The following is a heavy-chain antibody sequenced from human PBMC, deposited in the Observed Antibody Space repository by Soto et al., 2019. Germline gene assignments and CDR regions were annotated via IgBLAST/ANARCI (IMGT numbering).Heavy chain of an antibody. Sequence: QVHLVQSGAEVKEPGASLKVSCKTSRFTFTTHAIHWVRQAPGQRFEWMGWINAGNGNTKYSQRFQDRVTISRDTSASTAYMELSSLTSEDRAVYYCARRNNSGPIDYWGQGTLVTVSS. CDR3: ARRNNSGPIDY. J-gene: IGHJ4*02. CDR1: RFTFTTHA. CDR2: INAGNGNT. D-gene: IGHD5-12*01. V-gene: IGHV1-3*01.